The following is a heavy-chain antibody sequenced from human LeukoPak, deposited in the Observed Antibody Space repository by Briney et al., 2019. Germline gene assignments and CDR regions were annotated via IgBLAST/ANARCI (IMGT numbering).Heavy chain of an antibody. J-gene: IGHJ4*02. CDR1: GFTFSSYG. D-gene: IGHD2-2*01. CDR3: AKDLRYCSSTSCLYFDY. CDR2: ISGSGGST. V-gene: IGHV3-23*01. Sequence: GGSLRLSCAASGFTFSSYGMSWVRQAPGKGLEWVSAISGSGGSTYYADSVKGRFTISRGNSKNTLYLQMNSLRAEDTAVYYCAKDLRYCSSTSCLYFDYWGQGTLVTVSS.